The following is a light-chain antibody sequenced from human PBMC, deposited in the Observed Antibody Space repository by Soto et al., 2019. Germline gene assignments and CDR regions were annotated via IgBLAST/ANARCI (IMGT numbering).Light chain of an antibody. CDR1: SSDVGSYNL. J-gene: IGLJ2*01. CDR2: EGS. CDR3: CSYAGSSTLV. V-gene: IGLV2-23*01. Sequence: QSALTQPASVSGSPGQSITISCTGTSSDVGSYNLVSWYQQHPGKAPKLMIYEGSKRPSGDSNRFSGSKSGNTASLTISGLQAEDEADYYCCSYAGSSTLVFGGGTKVTVL.